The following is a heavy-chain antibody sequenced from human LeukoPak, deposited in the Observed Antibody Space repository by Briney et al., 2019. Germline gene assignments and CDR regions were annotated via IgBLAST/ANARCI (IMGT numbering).Heavy chain of an antibody. D-gene: IGHD1-26*01. CDR3: ARASTLGVVASGSYLVQGGWYYYYYMDV. CDR1: GYTFTSYD. J-gene: IGHJ6*03. Sequence: ASVKVSCKASGYTFTSYDINWVRQATGQGLEWMGWMNPNSGNTGYAQKFQGRVTMTRNTSISTAYMELSSLRSEDTAVYYCARASTLGVVASGSYLVQGGWYYYYYMDVWGKGTTVTVSS. V-gene: IGHV1-8*01. CDR2: MNPNSGNT.